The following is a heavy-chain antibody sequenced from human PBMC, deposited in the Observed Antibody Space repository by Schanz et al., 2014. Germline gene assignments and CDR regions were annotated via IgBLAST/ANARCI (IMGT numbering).Heavy chain of an antibody. J-gene: IGHJ3*02. V-gene: IGHV3-30*04. D-gene: IGHD5-12*01. CDR2: TSSDGSLK. CDR3: ARGGRGGYPGRVFDI. Sequence: QVQLVESGGGVVQPGRSLRLSCVASGFTFSSYAMHWVRQAPGKGLEWVAVTSSDGSLKYYADSVKGRFTISRDNSRDTVYLQMNSLRGEDTAVYYCARGGRGGYPGRVFDIGGQGTMVTASS. CDR1: GFTFSSYA.